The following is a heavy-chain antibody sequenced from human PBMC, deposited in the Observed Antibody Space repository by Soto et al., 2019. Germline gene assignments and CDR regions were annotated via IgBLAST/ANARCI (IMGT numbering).Heavy chain of an antibody. J-gene: IGHJ6*02. CDR2: ISATGGST. CDR1: GFSFSTYA. V-gene: IGHV3-23*01. CDR3: ANELRTSTNSYAGMDG. D-gene: IGHD2-8*01. Sequence: EAQLLESGGGLVQPGGSLRLSCGASGFSFSTYAMSWVRQAPGKGLEWVSVISATGGSTFYADSVKGRFTVSRDNSRNTLYLQMVSLRVEDTALYYCANELRTSTNSYAGMDGWGQGTTVTVSS.